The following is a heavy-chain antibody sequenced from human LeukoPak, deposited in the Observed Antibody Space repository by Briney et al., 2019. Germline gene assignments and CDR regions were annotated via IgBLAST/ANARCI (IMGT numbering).Heavy chain of an antibody. V-gene: IGHV3-7*01. CDR1: GFTFSDNY. Sequence: GGSLRLSCAASGFTFSDNYMTWVRQAPGKGLEWVANIKTDGSQIYYVDSVKGRFTISRDNAKNSLYLQVNSLRAEDTAVYYCARDLNWETYWGQGTLVTVSS. CDR2: IKTDGSQI. CDR3: ARDLNWETY. D-gene: IGHD7-27*01. J-gene: IGHJ4*02.